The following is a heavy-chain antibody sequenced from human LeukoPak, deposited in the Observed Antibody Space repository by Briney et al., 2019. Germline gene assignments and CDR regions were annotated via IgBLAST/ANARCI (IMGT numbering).Heavy chain of an antibody. CDR2: IYYSGST. CDR1: GGSISSYY. CDR3: ARTATPYYYGSGSYYTPSYYFDY. Sequence: SETLSLTCTVSGGSISSYYWSWSRQPPGKGLEWIGYIYYSGSTNYNPSLKSRVTISVDTSKNQFSLKLSSVTAADTAVYYCARTATPYYYGSGSYYTPSYYFDYWGQGTLVTVSS. D-gene: IGHD3-10*01. V-gene: IGHV4-59*08. J-gene: IGHJ4*02.